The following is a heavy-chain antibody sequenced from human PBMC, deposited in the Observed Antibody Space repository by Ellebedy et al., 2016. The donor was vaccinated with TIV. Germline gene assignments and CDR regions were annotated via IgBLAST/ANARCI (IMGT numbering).Heavy chain of an antibody. V-gene: IGHV3-74*01. D-gene: IGHD2-21*01. CDR3: VRDRMGPTYTFDM. CDR1: GFTFTNYA. Sequence: PGGSLRLSCAASGFTFTNYAIHWVRQGPGKGLVWVSHINDDGNRITYADSVKGRFAISRDIAKNTLYLQMDRLRAEDTAVYYCVRDRMGPTYTFDMWGQGTMVTVSS. CDR2: INDDGNRI. J-gene: IGHJ3*02.